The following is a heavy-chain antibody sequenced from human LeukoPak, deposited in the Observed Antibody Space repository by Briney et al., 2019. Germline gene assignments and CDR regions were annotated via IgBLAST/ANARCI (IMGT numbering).Heavy chain of an antibody. CDR3: AKRGVVIRVILVGFHKDAYYFDS. D-gene: IGHD3-22*01. CDR1: GITLSKYG. V-gene: IGHV3-23*01. CDR2: ISGSGGST. Sequence: GXXLRLSCAVSGITLSKYGMSWVRQAPGKGVEWVAGISGSGGSTNYADSVKGRFTMSRDNPKKTLFLQMNSLRAEDTAVYFCAKRGVVIRVILVGFHKDAYYFDSWGQGALVTVSS. J-gene: IGHJ4*02.